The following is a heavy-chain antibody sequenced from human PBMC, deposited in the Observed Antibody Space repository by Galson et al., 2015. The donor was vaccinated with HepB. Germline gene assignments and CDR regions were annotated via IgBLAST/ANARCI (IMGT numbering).Heavy chain of an antibody. CDR3: ARVYYGSGSYFGYYYYYGMDV. CDR1: GLTVSSYS. Sequence: SLRLSCAASGLTVSSYSMNWVRQAPGKGLEWVSSISSSSSYIYYADSVKGRFTISRDNAKNSLYLQMNSLRAEDTAVYYCARVYYGSGSYFGYYYYYGMDVWGQGTTVTVSS. V-gene: IGHV3-21*01. CDR2: ISSSSSYI. D-gene: IGHD3-10*01. J-gene: IGHJ6*02.